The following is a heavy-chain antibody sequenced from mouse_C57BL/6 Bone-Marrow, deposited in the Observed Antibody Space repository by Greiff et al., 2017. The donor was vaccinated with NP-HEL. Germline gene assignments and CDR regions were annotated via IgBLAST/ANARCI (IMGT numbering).Heavy chain of an antibody. V-gene: IGHV1-5*01. CDR3: TRYDGYYPRFAY. D-gene: IGHD2-3*01. J-gene: IGHJ3*01. Sequence: VQLQQSGTVLARPGASVKMSCKTSGYTFTSYWMHWVKQRPGQGLEWIGAIYPGNSDTSYNQKFKGKAKLTAVTSASTAYMELSSLTNEDAAVYYCTRYDGYYPRFAYWGQGTLVTVSA. CDR2: IYPGNSDT. CDR1: GYTFTSYW.